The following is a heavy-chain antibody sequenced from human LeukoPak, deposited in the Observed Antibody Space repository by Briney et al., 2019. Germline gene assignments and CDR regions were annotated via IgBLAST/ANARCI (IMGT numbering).Heavy chain of an antibody. CDR2: INHSGST. Sequence: SSETLSLTCVVYGGSFSGYYWSWIRQPPGKGLEWIGEINHSGSTNYNPSLKSRVTISVDTSKNQFSLKLSSVTAADTAVYYCARGYSSWYDYWGQGTLVTVSS. CDR1: GGSFSGYY. V-gene: IGHV4-34*01. J-gene: IGHJ4*02. CDR3: ARGYSSWYDY. D-gene: IGHD6-13*01.